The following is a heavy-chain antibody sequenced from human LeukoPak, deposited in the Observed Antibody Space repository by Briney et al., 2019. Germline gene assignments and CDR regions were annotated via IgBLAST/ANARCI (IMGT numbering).Heavy chain of an antibody. D-gene: IGHD3-3*01. CDR3: AGHGAIFGVVTSNWFDP. Sequence: SETLSLTCTVSGGSISSSSYYWGWIRQPPGKGLEWIGSIYYSGSTYYNPSLKSRVTISVDTSKNQFSLKLSSVTAADTAVYYCAGHGAIFGVVTSNWFDPWGQGTLVTVSS. J-gene: IGHJ5*02. CDR1: GGSISSSSYY. V-gene: IGHV4-39*01. CDR2: IYYSGST.